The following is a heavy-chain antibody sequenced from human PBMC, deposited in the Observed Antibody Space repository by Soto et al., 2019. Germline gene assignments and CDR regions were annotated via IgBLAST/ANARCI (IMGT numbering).Heavy chain of an antibody. Sequence: QVQLLQSGPELMKPGASVKLSCKASGYTFRNYGINWVRQAPGQGLEWMGWISAYNGDTNYAHNFQGRVTMATDTPTSTAYMELRSLKSDDTAVYYCVRDGRQFVPNSDNFDICGQGTTVTVSS. V-gene: IGHV1-18*01. CDR2: ISAYNGDT. CDR1: GYTFRNYG. D-gene: IGHD6-6*01. CDR3: VRDGRQFVPNSDNFDI. J-gene: IGHJ3*02.